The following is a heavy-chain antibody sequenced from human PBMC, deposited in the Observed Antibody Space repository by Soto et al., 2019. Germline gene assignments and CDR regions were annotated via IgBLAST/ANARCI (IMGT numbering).Heavy chain of an antibody. J-gene: IGHJ4*02. CDR3: ARVREGLRFLEWPLFDY. D-gene: IGHD3-3*01. CDR1: GYTFTGYY. Sequence: QVQLVQSGAEVKKPGASVKVSCKASGYTFTGYYMHWVRQAPGQGLEWMGWINPNSGGTNYAQKFQGWVTITRDTSISTAYMELSRLRSDDTAVYYCARVREGLRFLEWPLFDYWGQGTLVTVSS. CDR2: INPNSGGT. V-gene: IGHV1-2*04.